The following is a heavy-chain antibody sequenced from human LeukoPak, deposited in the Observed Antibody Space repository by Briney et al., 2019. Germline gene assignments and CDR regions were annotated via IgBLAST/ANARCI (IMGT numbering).Heavy chain of an antibody. J-gene: IGHJ4*02. CDR2: IYHSGST. V-gene: IGHV4-38-2*02. D-gene: IGHD4-17*01. CDR3: ARERYGDYIFDY. Sequence: SETLSLTCAVSGYSISSGYYWGWIRQPPGKGLEWIGSIYHSGSTYYNPSLKSRVTIPVDTSKNQFSLKLSSVTAADTAVYYCARERYGDYIFDYWGQGTLVTVSS. CDR1: GYSISSGYY.